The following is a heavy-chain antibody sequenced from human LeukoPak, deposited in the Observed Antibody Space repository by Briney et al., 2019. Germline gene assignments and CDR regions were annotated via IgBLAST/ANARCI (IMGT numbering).Heavy chain of an antibody. V-gene: IGHV4-34*01. D-gene: IGHD3-10*01. J-gene: IGHJ5*02. CDR1: GGSFSGYY. Sequence: PSETLSLTCAVYGGSFSGYYWSWIRQPPGKGLEWIGEINHSGSTNYNPSLKSRVTISVDTSKNQFSLKLSSVTAADTAVYYCARGIYYNGSGSYVSWFDPWGQGTLVTVSS. CDR3: ARGIYYNGSGSYVSWFDP. CDR2: INHSGST.